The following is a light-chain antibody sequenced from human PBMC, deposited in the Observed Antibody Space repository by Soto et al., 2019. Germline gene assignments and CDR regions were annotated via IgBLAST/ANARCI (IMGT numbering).Light chain of an antibody. CDR3: QQYNNWPVT. CDR2: GAS. Sequence: DRVMTQSPATLSVSPGERATLSCRASQSVSSNLAWYQQKPGQAPRLLIYGASTRASGIPARFSGSGSETEFTFTISSLQSEDFAVYYCQQYNNWPVTFGQGTKLEIK. V-gene: IGKV3-15*01. J-gene: IGKJ2*01. CDR1: QSVSSN.